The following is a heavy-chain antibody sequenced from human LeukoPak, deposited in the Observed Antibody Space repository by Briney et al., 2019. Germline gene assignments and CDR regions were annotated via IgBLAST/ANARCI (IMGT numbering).Heavy chain of an antibody. CDR1: GFTFSSYA. CDR3: ARPQVDIVVVPAALDV. Sequence: PGGSLRLSCAASGFTFSSYAMHWVRQAPGKGLEYVSAISSNGGSTYYANSVKGRFTISRDNSKNTLYLQMGSLRAEDMAVYYCARPQVDIVVVPAALDVWGQGTTVTVSS. CDR2: ISSNGGST. D-gene: IGHD2-2*01. J-gene: IGHJ6*02. V-gene: IGHV3-64*01.